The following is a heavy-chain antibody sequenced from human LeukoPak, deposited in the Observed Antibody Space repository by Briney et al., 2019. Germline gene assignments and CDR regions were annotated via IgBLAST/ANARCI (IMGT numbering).Heavy chain of an antibody. J-gene: IGHJ4*02. CDR3: AKGSLDYYGSGSYDY. CDR1: GFTFGDYA. D-gene: IGHD3-10*01. V-gene: IGHV3-9*01. CDR2: ISWNSDSI. Sequence: GGSLRLSCAASGFTFGDYAMHWVRQAPGKGLEWVSGISWNSDSIGYADSVKGRFTISRDNAKNSLYLQMNSLRAEDTALYYCAKGSLDYYGSGSYDYWGQGTLVTVSS.